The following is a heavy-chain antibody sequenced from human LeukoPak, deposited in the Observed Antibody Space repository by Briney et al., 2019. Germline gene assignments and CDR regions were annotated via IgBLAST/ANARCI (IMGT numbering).Heavy chain of an antibody. J-gene: IGHJ4*02. CDR3: TRSPWYSSGWCGPPSGSGLDY. CDR1: GFTFGDYA. Sequence: GGSLRLSCTASGFTFGDYAMSWVRQAPGKGLEWVGFIRSKAYGGTTEYAASVKGRFTMSRDDSKSIAYLQMNSLKTEDTAVYYCTRSPWYSSGWCGPPSGSGLDYWGQGTLVTVSS. V-gene: IGHV3-49*04. D-gene: IGHD6-19*01. CDR2: IRSKAYGGTT.